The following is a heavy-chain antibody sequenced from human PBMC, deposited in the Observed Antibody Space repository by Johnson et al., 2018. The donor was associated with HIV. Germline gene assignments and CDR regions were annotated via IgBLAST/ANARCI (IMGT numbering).Heavy chain of an antibody. CDR1: GFAFSDCY. V-gene: IGHV3-11*04. CDR3: ARGWLFLDAFDI. J-gene: IGHJ3*02. CDR2: ISSSDSTI. Sequence: QVQLVESGGGLVKPGGSLRLSCAASGFAFSDCYMSWIRQAPGTGLEWISYISSSDSTIYYADSVKGRFTISRDNAKNSLYLQVNSLRAEDTAVYYCARGWLFLDAFDIWGQGTMVTVSS. D-gene: IGHD3-9*01.